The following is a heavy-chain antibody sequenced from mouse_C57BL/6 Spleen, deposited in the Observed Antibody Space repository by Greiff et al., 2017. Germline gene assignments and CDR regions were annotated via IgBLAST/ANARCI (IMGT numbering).Heavy chain of an antibody. CDR3: ARGGPSYFDY. Sequence: QVQLKESGPELVKPGASVKISCKASGYAFSSSWMNWVKQRPGKGLEWIGRIYPGDGDTNYNGKFKGKDTLTADKSSSTAYMQLSGLTSEDSAVYFCARGGPSYFDYWGQGTTLTVSS. V-gene: IGHV1-82*01. CDR1: GYAFSSSW. J-gene: IGHJ2*01. D-gene: IGHD3-3*01. CDR2: IYPGDGDT.